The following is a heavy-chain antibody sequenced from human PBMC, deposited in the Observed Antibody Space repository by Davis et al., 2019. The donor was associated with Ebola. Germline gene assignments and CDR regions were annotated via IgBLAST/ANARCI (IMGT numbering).Heavy chain of an antibody. D-gene: IGHD6-13*01. Sequence: GGSLRLSCTGSGFVFDDHAIHWVWQAPGKGLEWVAVLYSSTTSYADSVKGRFTISRDNSKNTLYLQMNSLRAEDTAVYYCARPHSAATQYGMDVWGQGTTVTVPS. CDR1: GFVFDDHA. V-gene: IGHV3-53*01. CDR3: ARPHSAATQYGMDV. J-gene: IGHJ6*02. CDR2: LYSSTT.